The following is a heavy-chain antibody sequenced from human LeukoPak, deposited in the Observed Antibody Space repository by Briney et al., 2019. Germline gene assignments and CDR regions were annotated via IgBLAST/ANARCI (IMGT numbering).Heavy chain of an antibody. J-gene: IGHJ4*02. V-gene: IGHV3-49*04. Sequence: GGSLRLSCRASGFSFGDYAMSWVRQAPGKGLEWVGFIRSKTYGGITEYAASVKGRFTISRDDSKSIAYLQMNSLKTEDTAVYYCTRGPLGGIYSFDSWGQGTLVTVSS. CDR2: IRSKTYGGIT. CDR1: GFSFGDYA. CDR3: TRGPLGGIYSFDS. D-gene: IGHD1-26*01.